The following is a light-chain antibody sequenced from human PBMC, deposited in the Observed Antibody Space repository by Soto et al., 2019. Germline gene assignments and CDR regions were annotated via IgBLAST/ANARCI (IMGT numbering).Light chain of an antibody. Sequence: DIQMTQSPSTLSGSVGDIVTITFRASQTISSWLAWYQQKPGKAPKLLIYDASSLESGVPSRFSGIGSGTEFTLSISSLQPEDFGTYYCQQCYMGWTFGQGTKVDIK. CDR3: QQCYMGWT. J-gene: IGKJ1*01. V-gene: IGKV1-5*01. CDR2: DAS. CDR1: QTISSW.